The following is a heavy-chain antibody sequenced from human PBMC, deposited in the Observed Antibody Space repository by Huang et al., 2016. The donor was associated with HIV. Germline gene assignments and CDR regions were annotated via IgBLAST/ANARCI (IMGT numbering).Heavy chain of an antibody. CDR2: VKPSGGVA. J-gene: IGHJ5*01. CDR1: GFSILIYY. D-gene: IGHD1-20*01. CDR3: AREGITPSGTEVSGFDF. V-gene: IGHV1-46*03. Sequence: QVQLVQSGAEVKKPGASVTISCKASGFSILIYYIHWVRQAPGQGLELMGIVKPSGGVADYAQKFKGRVTMTSDTSTRTLYMELSSLRSEDTAVYYCAREGITPSGTEVSGFDFWGQGTPVSVSS.